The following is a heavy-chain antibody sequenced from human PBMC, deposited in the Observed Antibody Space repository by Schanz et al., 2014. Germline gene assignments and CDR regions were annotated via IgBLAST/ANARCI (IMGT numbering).Heavy chain of an antibody. J-gene: IGHJ5*02. Sequence: VQLVQSGPEVREPGASVKVSCKASGYTFNNYYRHWVRQATGQRPEWLGVIIPSTGRTTYAPKFQDRVTITRDTSMNTVYMELSSRRSEDTDSYDGAGAGSNYVLNWFHPWGQGYVGIVSS. CDR1: GYTFNNYY. CDR2: IIPSTGRT. CDR3: AGAGSNYVLNWFHP. D-gene: IGHD3-10*02. V-gene: IGHV1-46*02.